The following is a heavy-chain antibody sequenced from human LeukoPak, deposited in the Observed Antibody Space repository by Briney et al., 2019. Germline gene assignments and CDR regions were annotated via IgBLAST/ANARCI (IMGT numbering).Heavy chain of an antibody. D-gene: IGHD6-19*01. CDR3: ARMSKAIAVAGTIDY. CDR1: GVSFSGYY. CDR2: INHSGST. Sequence: PSETLSLTCAVYGVSFSGYYWSWIRQPPGKGLEWIGEINHSGSTNYNPSLKSRVTISVDTSKNQFSQKLSSVTAADTAVYYCARMSKAIAVAGTIDYWGQGALVTVSS. J-gene: IGHJ4*02. V-gene: IGHV4-34*01.